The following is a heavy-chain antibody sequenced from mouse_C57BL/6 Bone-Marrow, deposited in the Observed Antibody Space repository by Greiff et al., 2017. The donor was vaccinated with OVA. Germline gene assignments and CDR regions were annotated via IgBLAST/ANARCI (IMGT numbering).Heavy chain of an antibody. CDR2: ISSGGSYT. CDR3: ARHGAPYWYLDV. CDR1: GFTFSSYG. V-gene: IGHV5-6*01. Sequence: EVKLVESGGDLVKPGGSLKLSCAASGFTFSSYGMSWVRQTPDKRLEWVATISSGGSYTYYPDSVKGRFTISRDNAKNTLYLQMSSLKSEDTAMYYCARHGAPYWYLDVWGTGTTVTVSS. J-gene: IGHJ1*03.